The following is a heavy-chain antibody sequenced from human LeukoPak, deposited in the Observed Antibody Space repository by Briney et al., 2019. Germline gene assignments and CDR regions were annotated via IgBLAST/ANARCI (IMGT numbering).Heavy chain of an antibody. V-gene: IGHV4-59*01. CDR1: GGSISSYY. D-gene: IGHD2-21*02. CDR3: AAAILAPFDY. J-gene: IGHJ4*02. CDR2: IYYSGST. Sequence: SETLSLTCTVSGGSISSYYWSWIRQPPGKGLEWIGYIYYSGSTNYNPSLKSRVTISVDTSKDQFSLKLSSVTAADTAVYYCAAAILAPFDYWGQGTLVTVPS.